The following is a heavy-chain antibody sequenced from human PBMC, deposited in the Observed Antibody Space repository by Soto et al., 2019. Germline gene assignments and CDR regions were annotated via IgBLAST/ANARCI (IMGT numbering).Heavy chain of an antibody. D-gene: IGHD3-10*01. CDR3: ARSDREYAYGLNV. CDR2: LYGGGRI. V-gene: IGHV3-53*01. J-gene: IGHJ6*02. CDR1: GFSVTDNY. Sequence: EAQLVESGGALIQPGGSLRLSCAGAGFSVTDNYITWVRQAPGKGLEWVSLLYGGGRIYYKEAVKGSFTISRDTSKNMLYLQMDRLRTDDTAVYYCARSDREYAYGLNVWGQGTTVTVSS.